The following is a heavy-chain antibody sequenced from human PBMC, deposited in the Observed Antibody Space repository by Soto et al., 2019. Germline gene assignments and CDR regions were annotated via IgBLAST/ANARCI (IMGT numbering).Heavy chain of an antibody. CDR1: ARSISSYA. V-gene: IGHV4-59*01. CDR2: IYYSGST. J-gene: IGHJ5*02. D-gene: IGHD6-19*01. Sequence: SETLSLTCTISARSISSYAWSWIRQPPGKGLEWIGYIYYSGSTNYNPSLKSRVTISVDTSKNQFSLKLSSVTAADTAVYYCARDLGGAYSSGWYRGWFDPWGQGTLVTVSS. CDR3: ARDLGGAYSSGWYRGWFDP.